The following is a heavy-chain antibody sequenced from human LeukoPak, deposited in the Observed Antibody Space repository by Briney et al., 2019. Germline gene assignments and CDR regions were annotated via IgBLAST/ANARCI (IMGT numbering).Heavy chain of an antibody. CDR2: ISYDGSNK. CDR1: GLTFSSYG. CDR3: AKDRYYYDTTPTAFDY. D-gene: IGHD3-22*01. J-gene: IGHJ4*02. Sequence: PGGSLRLSCAASGLTFSSYGMQWVRQAPGKGLEWVAVISYDGSNKYYADSVKGRFTISRENSKNTLYLQMNSLRAEDTAVYYCAKDRYYYDTTPTAFDYWGQGTLVTVSS. V-gene: IGHV3-30*18.